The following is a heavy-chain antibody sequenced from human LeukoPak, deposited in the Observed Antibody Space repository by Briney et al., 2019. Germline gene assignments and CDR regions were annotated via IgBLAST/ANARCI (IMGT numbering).Heavy chain of an antibody. CDR2: IIPIFGTA. CDR3: ATASLEWLFDY. CDR1: GGTFSSYA. V-gene: IGHV1-69*06. Sequence: GASVKVSCKASGGTFSSYAISWVRQAPGQGLEWMGGIIPIFGTANYAQKFQGRVTMTEDTSTDTAYMELSSLRSEDTAVYYCATASLEWLFDYWGQGTLVTVSS. J-gene: IGHJ4*02. D-gene: IGHD3-3*01.